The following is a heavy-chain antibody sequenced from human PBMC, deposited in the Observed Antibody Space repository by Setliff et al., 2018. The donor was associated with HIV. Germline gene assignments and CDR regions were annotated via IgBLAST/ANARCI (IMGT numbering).Heavy chain of an antibody. J-gene: IGHJ4*02. D-gene: IGHD3-10*01. CDR2: IYRDSAT. Sequence: GGSLRLSCVVSGSTVSSTYMSWFRQAQGKGLEWLSVIYRDSATYYNDSVRGRFTISRDDSKNILYLQMNSLRVEDTAVYYCLRAAESEWGQGTLVTVSS. V-gene: IGHV3-53*01. CDR1: GSTVSSTY. CDR3: LRAAESE.